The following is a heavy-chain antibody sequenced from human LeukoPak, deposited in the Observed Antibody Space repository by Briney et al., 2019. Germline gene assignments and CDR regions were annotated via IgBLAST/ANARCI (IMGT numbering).Heavy chain of an antibody. J-gene: IGHJ4*02. CDR1: GFTFSNFA. CDR2: ISGSGGST. CDR3: AKDLKVVVAATPDY. D-gene: IGHD2-15*01. Sequence: GGSLRLSCEASGFTFSNFAMNWVRQAPGKGLEWVSAISGSGGSTYYADSVKGRFTISRDNSKNTLYLQMNSLRAEDTAVYYCAKDLKVVVAATPDYWGQGTLVTVSS. V-gene: IGHV3-23*01.